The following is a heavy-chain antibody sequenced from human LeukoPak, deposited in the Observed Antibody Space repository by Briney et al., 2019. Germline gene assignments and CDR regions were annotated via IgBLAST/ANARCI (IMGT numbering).Heavy chain of an antibody. Sequence: SETLSLTCTVSGGSISSSSYYWGWIRQPPGKGLEWIGSIYYSGSTYYNPSLKSRVTISVDTSKNQFSLKLSSVTAADTAVYYCARGRREYSGYGGLNSDYWGQGTLVTVSS. D-gene: IGHD5-12*01. J-gene: IGHJ4*02. V-gene: IGHV4-39*01. CDR2: IYYSGST. CDR1: GGSISSSSYY. CDR3: ARGRREYSGYGGLNSDY.